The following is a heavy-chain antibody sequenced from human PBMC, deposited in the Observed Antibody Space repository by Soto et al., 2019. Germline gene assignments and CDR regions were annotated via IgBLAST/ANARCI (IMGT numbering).Heavy chain of an antibody. Sequence: EVQLVESGGGLVKPGGSLRLSCAASGFTFSSYSMNWVRQAPGKGLEWVSSISSSGSTIYYADSVKGRFTISRDNAKNSLYLQMNSLRAEDTAVYYCAREKVATILSAGYYYYGMDVWGQGTTVTVSS. CDR2: ISSSGSTI. V-gene: IGHV3-21*01. CDR1: GFTFSSYS. D-gene: IGHD5-12*01. J-gene: IGHJ6*02. CDR3: AREKVATILSAGYYYYGMDV.